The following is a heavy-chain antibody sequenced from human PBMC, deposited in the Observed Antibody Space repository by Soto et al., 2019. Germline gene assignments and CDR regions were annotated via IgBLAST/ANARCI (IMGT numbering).Heavy chain of an antibody. J-gene: IGHJ2*01. CDR2: IYSGGTA. D-gene: IGHD4-17*01. Sequence: EVQLVASGGGLVQPGGSLRLSCAASGFTVSTNYMSWVRQAPGKGLEWVSIIYSGGTADYADSVRGRFTISRDNSKNTLYLQMNSLRVEDTAVYYCARDLGDYRAGYFDLWGRGTLVTVSS. CDR1: GFTVSTNY. V-gene: IGHV3-66*01. CDR3: ARDLGDYRAGYFDL.